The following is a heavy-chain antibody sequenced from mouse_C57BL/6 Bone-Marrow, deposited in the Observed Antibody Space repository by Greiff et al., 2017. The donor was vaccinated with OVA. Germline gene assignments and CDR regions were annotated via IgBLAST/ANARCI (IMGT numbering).Heavy chain of an antibody. CDR1: GYTFTSYW. CDR2: IYPGSGST. V-gene: IGHV1-55*01. CDR3: ARPLLYYYGSSPYYFDY. Sequence: QVQLQQPGAELVKPGASVKMSCKASGYTFTSYWITWVKRRPGQGLEWIGDIYPGSGSTNYNEKFKSKATLTVDTSSSTAYMQLSSLTSEDSAVYYCARPLLYYYGSSPYYFDYWGQGTTLTVSS. D-gene: IGHD1-1*01. J-gene: IGHJ2*01.